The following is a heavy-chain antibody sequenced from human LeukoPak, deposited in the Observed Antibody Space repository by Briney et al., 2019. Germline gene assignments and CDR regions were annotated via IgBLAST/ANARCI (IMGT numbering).Heavy chain of an antibody. J-gene: IGHJ3*02. D-gene: IGHD6-19*01. V-gene: IGHV4-4*02. CDR1: GGSITSSNW. Sequence: SETLSLTCAVSGGSITSSNWWSWVRQPPGKGLEWIGEIYHRGSTNYNPSLKSRVTISADKSKNQFSLKLSSVTAADTAVYYCATVAGDAFDIWGQGTMVTVSS. CDR3: ATVAGDAFDI. CDR2: IYHRGST.